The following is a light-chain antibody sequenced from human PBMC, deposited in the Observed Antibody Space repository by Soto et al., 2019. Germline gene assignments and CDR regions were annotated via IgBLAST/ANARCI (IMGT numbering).Light chain of an antibody. Sequence: QSVLTQPPSASGSPGQSVTISCTGTSSDVGGYNYVSWYQQHPGKVPKVMIYEVSKRPSGVPDRFSGSKSGNTASLTVSGLQAEDEADYYCSSYAGSNNPYVFGTGTKATVL. CDR3: SSYAGSNNPYV. CDR2: EVS. J-gene: IGLJ1*01. V-gene: IGLV2-8*01. CDR1: SSDVGGYNY.